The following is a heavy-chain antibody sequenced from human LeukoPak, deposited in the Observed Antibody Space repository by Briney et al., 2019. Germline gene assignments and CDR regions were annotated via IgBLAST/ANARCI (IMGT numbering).Heavy chain of an antibody. CDR1: GYTFTGYY. Sequence: ASVKVSCNASGYTFTGYYMHWVRQAPGQGLEWMGWINPNSGGTNYAQKMQGRVTMTRDTSISTAYMELSRLRSDDTAVYYCASINSGSYYHDAFDIWGQGTMVTVSS. V-gene: IGHV1-2*02. CDR3: ASINSGSYYHDAFDI. CDR2: INPNSGGT. J-gene: IGHJ3*02. D-gene: IGHD1-26*01.